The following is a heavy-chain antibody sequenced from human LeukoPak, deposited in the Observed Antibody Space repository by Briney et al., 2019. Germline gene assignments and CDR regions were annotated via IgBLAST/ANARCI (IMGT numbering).Heavy chain of an antibody. CDR1: GYTFISYG. D-gene: IGHD3-10*01. CDR3: ARDLVDTMVRGVNWFDP. CDR2: ISAYNGNT. Sequence: ASVKVSCKASGYTFISYGISWVRQAPGQGLEWMGWISAYNGNTNYAQKLQGRVTMTTDTSTSTAYMELRSLRSDDTAVYYCARDLVDTMVRGVNWFDPWGQGTLVTVSS. J-gene: IGHJ5*02. V-gene: IGHV1-18*04.